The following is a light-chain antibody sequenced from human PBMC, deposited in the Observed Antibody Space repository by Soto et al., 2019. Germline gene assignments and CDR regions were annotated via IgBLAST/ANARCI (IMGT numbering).Light chain of an antibody. CDR3: VLYMGGGIWV. J-gene: IGLJ3*02. V-gene: IGLV8-61*01. CDR1: SGSVSTSYY. CDR2: NTN. Sequence: QTVVTQEPSFSVSPGGTVTLTCGLSSGSVSTSYYPSWYQQTPGQAPRTLIYNTNTRSSGVPDRFSGSILGNRAALTITGAQAHDESDYYCVLYMGGGIWVFGGGTKLTVL.